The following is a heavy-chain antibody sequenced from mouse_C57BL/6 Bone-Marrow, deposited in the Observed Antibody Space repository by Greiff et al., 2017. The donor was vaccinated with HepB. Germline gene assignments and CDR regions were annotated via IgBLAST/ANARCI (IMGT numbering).Heavy chain of an antibody. CDR1: GFTFSSYG. CDR2: ISSGGSYT. V-gene: IGHV5-6*01. Sequence: EVKLMESGGDLVKPGGSLKLSCAASGFTFSSYGMSWVRQTPDKRLEWVATISSGGSYTYYPDSVKGLFTISRDNAKNTLYLQMSSLKSEDTAMYYCASSYDYFDYWGQGTTLTVSS. J-gene: IGHJ2*01. CDR3: ASSYDYFDY. D-gene: IGHD2-3*01.